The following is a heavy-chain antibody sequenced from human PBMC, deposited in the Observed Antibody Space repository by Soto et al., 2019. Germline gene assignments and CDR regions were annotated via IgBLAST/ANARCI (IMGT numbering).Heavy chain of an antibody. Sequence: AGGSLRLSCAASGFSFSNYTMNWVRQAPGKGLDWLSSISRSSSNIFYADSVKGRFTVSRDNANNLLYLQINSLSAEDTAIYYCARDLKVAASNSYFYYGMDVWGQGTTVTVSS. CDR1: GFSFSNYT. CDR2: ISRSSSNI. V-gene: IGHV3-21*01. J-gene: IGHJ6*02. D-gene: IGHD6-19*01. CDR3: ARDLKVAASNSYFYYGMDV.